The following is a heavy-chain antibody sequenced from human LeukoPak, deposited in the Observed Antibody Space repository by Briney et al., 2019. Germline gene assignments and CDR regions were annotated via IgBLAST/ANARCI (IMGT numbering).Heavy chain of an antibody. J-gene: IGHJ6*02. CDR1: GFTFSSYA. V-gene: IGHV3-23*01. D-gene: IGHD3-16*01. Sequence: GGSLRLSCAASGFTFSSYAMNWVRQAPGKGLEWVSAIRGSGGSTYYADSVKGRFTISRDNSKNTLYLQMDSLRAEDTAVYHCAKRITYYYGMDVWGQGTTVTVSS. CDR3: AKRITYYYGMDV. CDR2: IRGSGGST.